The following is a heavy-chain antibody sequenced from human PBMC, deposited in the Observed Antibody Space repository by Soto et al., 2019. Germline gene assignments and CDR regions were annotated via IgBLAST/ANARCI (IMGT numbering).Heavy chain of an antibody. D-gene: IGHD3-22*01. CDR2: IYWDDDE. V-gene: IGHV2-5*02. J-gene: IGHJ4*02. Sequence: QITLKESGPTLVKPTQTLTLTCTFSGFSLSTSGVGVGWIRQPPGKALEWLALIYWDDDERYSPSLKSRLTITKDTSKNQVVLTMTNMDPVDTATYYCVHPYSDSSSYYGYFDYWGQGTLVTVSS. CDR3: VHPYSDSSSYYGYFDY. CDR1: GFSLSTSGVG.